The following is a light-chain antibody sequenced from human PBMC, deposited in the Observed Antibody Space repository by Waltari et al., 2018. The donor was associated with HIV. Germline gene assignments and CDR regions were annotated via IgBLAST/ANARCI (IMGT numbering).Light chain of an antibody. CDR1: RSAYRSY. J-gene: IGKJ5*01. V-gene: IGKV3-20*01. Sequence: ESVLPQPPGTLSLSLGERATLSCRGSRSAYRSYLAWYQQNTGQAPRLLIYGVSTRVTGSPDRFSGSGSGTDFTLTISRLEPEDFAVYYCQLYGSSPPITFGQGTRLEI. CDR3: QLYGSSPPIT. CDR2: GVS.